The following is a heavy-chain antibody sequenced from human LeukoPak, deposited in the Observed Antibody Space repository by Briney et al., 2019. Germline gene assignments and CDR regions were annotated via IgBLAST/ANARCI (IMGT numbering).Heavy chain of an antibody. D-gene: IGHD1-26*01. CDR2: ICYSGST. CDR3: AKISGGTFDP. CDR1: GGSISSSSYY. Sequence: SEALSLTCTVSGGSISSSSYYWGWIRQPPGKGLEWIGSICYSGSTYYNPSHKSRVTISVDTSKNQFSLKLSSVTAADTAVYYCAKISGGTFDPWGQGTLVTVSS. J-gene: IGHJ5*02. V-gene: IGHV4-39*01.